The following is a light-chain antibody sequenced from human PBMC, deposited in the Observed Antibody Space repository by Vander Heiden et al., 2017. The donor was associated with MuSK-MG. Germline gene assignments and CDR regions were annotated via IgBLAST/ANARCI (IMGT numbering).Light chain of an antibody. CDR3: MQNTHWPRT. CDR1: QSLEYSSGNTH. Sequence: DVVMTQSPLSLPVTLGQPASISCRSSQSLEYSSGNTHLSWFQQRPGQSPRRLIYYVSNRDSGVPDRFSGSGSGTEFTLKINRVEAEDVGIYYCMQNTHWPRTFGQGTKLEIK. CDR2: YVS. V-gene: IGKV2-30*01. J-gene: IGKJ2*01.